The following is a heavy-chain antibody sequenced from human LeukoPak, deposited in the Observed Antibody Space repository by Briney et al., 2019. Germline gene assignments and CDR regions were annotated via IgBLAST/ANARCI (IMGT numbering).Heavy chain of an antibody. CDR2: IYYSGST. D-gene: IGHD5-24*01. J-gene: IGHJ4*02. CDR1: GXXIXSGGYY. CDR3: ARDSGGGYNSIDY. V-gene: IGHV4-31*03. Sequence: SEXLSXTCTXXGXXIXSGGYYWSWIRQHPGKGLEWIGYIYYSGSTYYNPSLKSRVTISVDTSKNQFSLKLSSVTAADTAVYYCARDSGGGYNSIDYWGQGTLVIVSS.